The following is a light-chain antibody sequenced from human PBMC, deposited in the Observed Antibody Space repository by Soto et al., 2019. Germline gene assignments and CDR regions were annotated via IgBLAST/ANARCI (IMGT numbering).Light chain of an antibody. V-gene: IGLV2-14*01. Sequence: QSVLTQPASVSGSPGQSITISCTGTSSDVGGYNYVSWYQQHPGKAPKLMIYEVNNRPSGFSDRFSGSKSGNTASLTISGLQAEDEADYYCSPYTSSGTLVFGTGTKVTVL. CDR1: SSDVGGYNY. CDR3: SPYTSSGTLV. J-gene: IGLJ1*01. CDR2: EVN.